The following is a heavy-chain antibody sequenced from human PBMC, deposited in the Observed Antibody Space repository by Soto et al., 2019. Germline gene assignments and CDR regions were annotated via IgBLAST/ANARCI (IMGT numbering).Heavy chain of an antibody. D-gene: IGHD3-10*02. V-gene: IGHV3-9*01. Sequence: PGGSLRLSCAASGFIFDDYAMHWVRQVPGRGLEWVSGISWHSRSVAYADSVKGRFTISRGSANLYLQMNSLRSEDSALYYCAKGADMLDYYYFMDVWGKGTTVTVSS. CDR1: GFIFDDYA. CDR3: AKGADMLDYYYFMDV. CDR2: ISWHSRSV. J-gene: IGHJ6*03.